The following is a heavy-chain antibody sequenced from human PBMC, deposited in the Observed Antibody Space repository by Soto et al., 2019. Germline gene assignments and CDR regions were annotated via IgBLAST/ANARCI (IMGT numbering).Heavy chain of an antibody. J-gene: IGHJ4*02. Sequence: EVQLVESGGGLVQPGGSLRLSCAASGFTFSSYWMNWVRQAPGKGLVWVSYINSDGSVTIYADSVKGRFTISRDNAKNTLQQQMNSLKAEDTAVYYCARRGERDSSGYYCFDCWGQGTLVTVSS. CDR1: GFTFSSYW. CDR2: INSDGSVT. D-gene: IGHD3-22*01. CDR3: ARRGERDSSGYYCFDC. V-gene: IGHV3-74*01.